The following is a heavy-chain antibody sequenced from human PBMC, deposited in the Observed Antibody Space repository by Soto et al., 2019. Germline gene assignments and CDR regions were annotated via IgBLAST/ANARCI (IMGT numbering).Heavy chain of an antibody. J-gene: IGHJ6*02. V-gene: IGHV5-51*01. CDR1: GYNYTRYW. CDR3: VRMDV. CDR2: IYPGDSDT. Sequence: GDAEQSSCNGCGYNYTRYWIGWVRQMHGKGLEWMGIIYPGDSDTRYSPSFQGQVTISADKSISTAYLQWSSLKASDTAMYYCVRMDVWGQGTTVTVSS.